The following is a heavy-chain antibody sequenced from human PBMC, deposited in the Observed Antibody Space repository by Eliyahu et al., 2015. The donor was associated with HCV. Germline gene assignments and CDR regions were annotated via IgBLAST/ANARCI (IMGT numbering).Heavy chain of an antibody. CDR1: GFPFXXXA. J-gene: IGHJ4*02. V-gene: IGHV3-30-3*01. CDR2: ISYDGSNK. Sequence: QVQLVESGGGVVQPGRSLRLSCAASGFPFXXXAMHWVRQAPGKGLEGVAVISYDGSNKYYADSVKGRFTISRDNSKNTLYLQMNSLRAEDTAVYYCARDKTPSYYYDSSGYDYWGQGTLVTVSS. D-gene: IGHD3-22*01. CDR3: ARDKTPSYYYDSSGYDY.